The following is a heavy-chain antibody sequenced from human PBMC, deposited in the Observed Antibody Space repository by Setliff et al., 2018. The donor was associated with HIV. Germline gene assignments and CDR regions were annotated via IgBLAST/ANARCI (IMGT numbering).Heavy chain of an antibody. V-gene: IGHV1-2*02. CDR2: INPNSGGT. CDR1: GYPFTSYY. Sequence: ASVKVSCKASGYPFTSYYMHWVRQAPGQGLEWMGWINPNSGGTNYAQKFQGRVTMTRDTSISTAYMELSRLRSDDTAVYYCARDFGDNSGWDLWGQGMLVTVSS. D-gene: IGHD1-20*01. CDR3: ARDFGDNSGWDL. J-gene: IGHJ5*02.